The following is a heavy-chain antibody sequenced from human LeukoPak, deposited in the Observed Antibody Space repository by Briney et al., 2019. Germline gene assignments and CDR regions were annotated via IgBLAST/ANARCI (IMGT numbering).Heavy chain of an antibody. J-gene: IGHJ3*02. CDR2: IYPGDSDT. V-gene: IGHV5-51*01. CDR3: ARSGDGYNYPAYGAFDI. D-gene: IGHD5-24*01. Sequence: NRGESLKISCKGSGYSFTSYWIGWVRQMPGKGLEWMGIIYPGDSDTRYSPSFQGQVTISADKSISTAYLQWSSLKASDTAMYYCARSGDGYNYPAYGAFDIWGQGTMVTVSS. CDR1: GYSFTSYW.